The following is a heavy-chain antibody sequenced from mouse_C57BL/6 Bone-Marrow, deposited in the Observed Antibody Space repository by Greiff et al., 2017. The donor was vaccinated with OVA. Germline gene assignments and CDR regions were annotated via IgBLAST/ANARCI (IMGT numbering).Heavy chain of an antibody. V-gene: IGHV1-81*01. Sequence: QVHVKQSGAELARPGASVKLSCKASGYTFTSYGISWVKQRTGQGLEWIGEIYPRSGNTYYNEKFKGKATLTADKSSSTAYMELRSLTSEDSAVYFCARRAQVDYWGQATTLTVSS. CDR2: IYPRSGNT. CDR3: ARRAQVDY. CDR1: GYTFTSYG. J-gene: IGHJ2*01. D-gene: IGHD3-2*02.